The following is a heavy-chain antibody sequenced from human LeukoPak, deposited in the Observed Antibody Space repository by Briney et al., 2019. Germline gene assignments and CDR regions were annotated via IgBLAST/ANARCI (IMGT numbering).Heavy chain of an antibody. CDR2: IKQDGSET. J-gene: IGHJ4*02. Sequence: PGGFLRLSCAASGFTFSTYWMSWVRQAPGKGLEWVANIKQDGSETYYVDSVKGRFTISRDNGKNSMYLQMNSLRAEDTAVYYCARWAGGHYDYWGQGTLVTVSS. CDR1: GFTFSTYW. CDR3: ARWAGGHYDY. V-gene: IGHV3-7*01. D-gene: IGHD1-26*01.